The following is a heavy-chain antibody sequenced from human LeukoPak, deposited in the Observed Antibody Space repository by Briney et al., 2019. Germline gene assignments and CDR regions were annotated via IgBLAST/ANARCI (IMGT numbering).Heavy chain of an antibody. CDR2: ISYDGSNK. D-gene: IGHD1-14*01. V-gene: IGHV3-30*18. CDR3: AKEVAVVNHD. J-gene: IGHJ4*02. Sequence: GGSLRLSCAASGFTFSSYGMHWVRQAPGKGLEWVAVISYDGSNKYYADSVKGRFTISRDNSKNTLYLQMNSLRAEDTAVYYCAKEVAVVNHDWGQGTLVTVSS. CDR1: GFTFSSYG.